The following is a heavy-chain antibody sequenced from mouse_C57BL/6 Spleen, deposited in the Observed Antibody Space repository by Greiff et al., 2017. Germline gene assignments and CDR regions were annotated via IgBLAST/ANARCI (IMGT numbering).Heavy chain of an antibody. J-gene: IGHJ2*01. CDR3: AREGYGSGFGD. CDR2: IHPHSGST. D-gene: IGHD1-1*01. CDR1: GYTFTSYW. Sequence: QVQLQQPGAELVKPGASVKLSCKASGYTFTSYWMHWVKQRPGQGLEWIGMIHPHSGSTNYNEKFKSKATLTVDTSSSTAYMHLSSLTSEDAAVYDCAREGYGSGFGDWGQGTTRTVST. V-gene: IGHV1-64*01.